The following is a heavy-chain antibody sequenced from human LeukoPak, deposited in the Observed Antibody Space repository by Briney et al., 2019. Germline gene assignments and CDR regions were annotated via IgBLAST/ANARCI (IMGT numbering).Heavy chain of an antibody. D-gene: IGHD5-24*01. J-gene: IGHJ4*02. V-gene: IGHV4-4*07. CDR2: IYSSDSI. CDR3: ARGAEMTIIAGHYSFDQ. CDR1: GGSISGYY. Sequence: SETLSLTCTVSGGSISGYYWTWMRQPAGRGLEWIGRIYSSDSIYSNPSLESRVAISLDASNNQFSLKLTSVTAADTAVYYCARGAEMTIIAGHYSFDQWGRGTLVSVSS.